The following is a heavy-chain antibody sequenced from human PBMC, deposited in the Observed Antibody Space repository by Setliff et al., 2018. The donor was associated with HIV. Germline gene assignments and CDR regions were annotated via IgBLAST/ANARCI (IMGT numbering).Heavy chain of an antibody. D-gene: IGHD3-22*01. J-gene: IGHJ4*02. CDR1: GGSFSGYY. CDR3: FLFYDDRSGFYWD. V-gene: IGHV4-34*01. Sequence: PSETLSLTCTVYGGSFSGYYWTWIRQPPGKGLEFIGEMNHWGVIKYLSSLKSRVTMAVDTSKKQFSLKLKSVTAADTAVYYCFLFYDDRSGFYWDWGQGTPVTVSS. CDR2: MNHWGVI.